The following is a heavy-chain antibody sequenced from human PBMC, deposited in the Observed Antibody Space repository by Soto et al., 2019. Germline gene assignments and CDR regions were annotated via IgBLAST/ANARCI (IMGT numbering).Heavy chain of an antibody. Sequence: QITLKESGPTLVKPTQTLTLTCTFSGFSLSTSGVAVGWIRQPPGKALEWLALIYWDNDKRYSPSLKSRLTITKNTPQNQVVLIMPDWDPVDTATYYGTHRSSRYFHNWGQGTLVTISS. CDR1: GFSLSTSGVA. J-gene: IGHJ1*01. CDR3: THRSSRYFHN. V-gene: IGHV2-5*02. CDR2: IYWDNDK.